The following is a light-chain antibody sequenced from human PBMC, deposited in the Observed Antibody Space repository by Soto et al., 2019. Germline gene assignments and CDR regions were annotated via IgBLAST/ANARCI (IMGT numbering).Light chain of an antibody. CDR3: QQRSNWPRGT. Sequence: IVLTHSPATLSFSAGERATLSFRASQSVSSYLAWYQQKPGQAPRLLIYQTSIRAAGIPARFSGSGSGTDFTLTISSLEPEDFAVYYCQQRSNWPRGTFGQGTRLEIK. V-gene: IGKV3-11*01. J-gene: IGKJ5*01. CDR1: QSVSSY. CDR2: QTS.